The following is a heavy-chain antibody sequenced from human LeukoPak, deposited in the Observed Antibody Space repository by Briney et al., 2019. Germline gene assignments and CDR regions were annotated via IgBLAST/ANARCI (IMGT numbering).Heavy chain of an antibody. J-gene: IGHJ4*02. CDR2: ISYDGSNK. Sequence: GRSLRLSCAASGFTFSSYAMHWVRQAPGKGLEWVAVISYDGSNKYYADSVKGRFTISRDNSKNTLYPQMNSLRAEDTAVYYCARQAGDYWGQGTLVTVSS. CDR1: GFTFSSYA. V-gene: IGHV3-30-3*01. D-gene: IGHD6-19*01. CDR3: ARQAGDY.